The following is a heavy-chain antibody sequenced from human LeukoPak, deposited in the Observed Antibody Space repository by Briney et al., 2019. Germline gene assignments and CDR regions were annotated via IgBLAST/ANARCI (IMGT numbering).Heavy chain of an antibody. CDR1: GFTLSSYG. V-gene: IGHV3-30*03. CDR2: ISNDGSRK. D-gene: IGHD3-3*01. J-gene: IGHJ4*02. Sequence: GGSLRLSCAASGFTLSSYGMGWVRQAPGKGLEWVAIISNDGSRKYYAHSVEGRFTISRDNSKNTLYLQMDSLRAEDTAVYYCARDRAWNYFDYWGQGTLVTVSS. CDR3: ARDRAWNYFDY.